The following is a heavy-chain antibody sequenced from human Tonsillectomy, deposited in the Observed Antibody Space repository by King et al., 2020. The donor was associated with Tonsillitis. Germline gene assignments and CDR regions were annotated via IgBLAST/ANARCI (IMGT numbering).Heavy chain of an antibody. V-gene: IGHV3-23*04. CDR2: FGGTGETT. Sequence: VQLVESGGGLVQPGGSLRLSCAASGFTFSTYGMNWVRQAPGKGMEWVASFGGTGETTYYVASGKGRFTISRDNLKNTLYLQMNSLRAEDTAVYYCTKALTPVRCGMDVWGQGTTVSVSS. CDR1: GFTFSTYG. CDR3: TKALTPVRCGMDV. J-gene: IGHJ6*02. D-gene: IGHD4-23*01.